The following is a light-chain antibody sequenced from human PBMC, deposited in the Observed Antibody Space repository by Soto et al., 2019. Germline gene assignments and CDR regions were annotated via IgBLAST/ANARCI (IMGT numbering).Light chain of an antibody. V-gene: IGKV3-20*01. CDR2: GAS. J-gene: IGKJ5*01. Sequence: ETVLTQSPGTVSLSPGESATLSCRASQSIGKSYLAWFQHKPGQAPRLLIYGASTRATGIPDRFRGSGSGTDFTLTISRLEPEDFAVFFCQQYGTSEIIFGQGTRLEIK. CDR3: QQYGTSEII. CDR1: QSIGKSY.